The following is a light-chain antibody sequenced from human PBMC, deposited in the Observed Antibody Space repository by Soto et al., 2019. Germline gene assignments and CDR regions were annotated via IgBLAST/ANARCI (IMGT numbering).Light chain of an antibody. Sequence: DIQMTQSPSTLSASGVDRVTITCRAGHSIISCLAWDQQKPVKAPKLLIYDASSLESGVPSRFSGSGSGTEFTLTISSLQPEDFATYYCQQHGQWPINFGQGTRLEI. J-gene: IGKJ5*01. CDR1: HSIISC. CDR2: DAS. V-gene: IGKV1-5*01. CDR3: QQHGQWPIN.